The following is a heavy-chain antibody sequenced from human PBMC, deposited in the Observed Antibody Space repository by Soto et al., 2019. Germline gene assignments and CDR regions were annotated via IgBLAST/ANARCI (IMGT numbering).Heavy chain of an antibody. V-gene: IGHV3-7*03. CDR2: IKQDGGDQ. CDR1: GFTFSNYW. Sequence: GRALRLSCAASGFTFSNYWMSWVRQAPGKGLEWVANIKQDGGDQYYVDSVKGRFSISRDNAKNSLYLQMNSLRAEDTAVYYCARDEAMDYWAQGT. J-gene: IGHJ4*02. CDR3: ARDEAMDY.